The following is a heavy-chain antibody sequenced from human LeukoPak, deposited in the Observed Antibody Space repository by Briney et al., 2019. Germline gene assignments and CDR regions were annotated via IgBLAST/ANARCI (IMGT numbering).Heavy chain of an antibody. V-gene: IGHV3-48*01. CDR2: ISSSSSTI. CDR1: GFTFSSHS. J-gene: IGHJ3*02. CDR3: AKLKYDSSGLDAFDI. Sequence: GGSLRLSCAASGFTFSSHSMNWVRQAPGKGLEWVSYISSSSSTIYYADSVKGRFTISRDNSKNTLFLQMNSLRAEDTAVYYCAKLKYDSSGLDAFDIWGQGTMVTVSS. D-gene: IGHD3-22*01.